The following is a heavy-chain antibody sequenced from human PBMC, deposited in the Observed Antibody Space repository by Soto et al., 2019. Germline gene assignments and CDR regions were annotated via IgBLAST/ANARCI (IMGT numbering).Heavy chain of an antibody. D-gene: IGHD2-15*01. V-gene: IGHV1-2*04. CDR2: INPNSGGT. CDR3: ARGSGHSANYFYYGIDV. CDR1: GYTFTDYY. J-gene: IGHJ6*02. Sequence: QVQLVQSGAEVKKPGASVKVSCKASGYTFTDYYMHWVRQAPGQGLEWMGWINPNSGGTNYAQKFQCWVTMTRDTSISTAYMELSRLRADDTAVYYCARGSGHSANYFYYGIDVWGQGTTVTVSS.